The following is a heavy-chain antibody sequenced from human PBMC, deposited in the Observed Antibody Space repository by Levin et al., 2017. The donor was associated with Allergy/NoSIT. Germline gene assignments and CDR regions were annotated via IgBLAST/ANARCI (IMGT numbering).Heavy chain of an antibody. CDR3: ARMNLAANWFDP. CDR1: GYTFTGHW. J-gene: IGHJ5*02. CDR2: IYPSDSDT. V-gene: IGHV5-51*01. D-gene: IGHD3-16*01. Sequence: GESLKISCRTSGYTFTGHWIGWVRQMPGKGLEWMGIIYPSDSDTRYSPSFQGQVTLSVDTSITTAYLQWNSLKTSDTAIYYCARMNLAANWFDPWGQGTLVTVSP.